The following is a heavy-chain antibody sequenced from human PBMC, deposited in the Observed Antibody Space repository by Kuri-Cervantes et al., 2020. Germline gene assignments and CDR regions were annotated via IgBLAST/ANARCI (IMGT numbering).Heavy chain of an antibody. CDR2: ISYDGSNK. V-gene: IGHV3-30-3*01. CDR1: GFTFSSYA. J-gene: IGHJ6*02. Sequence: GGSLRLSCAASGFTFSSYAMHWVRQAPGKGLEWVAVISYDGSNKYYADSVKGRFTISRDNSKNTLYLQMNSLRVEDTAVYYCAKDIGGQYSYARNYYYGMDVWGQGTTVTVSS. D-gene: IGHD5-18*01. CDR3: AKDIGGQYSYARNYYYGMDV.